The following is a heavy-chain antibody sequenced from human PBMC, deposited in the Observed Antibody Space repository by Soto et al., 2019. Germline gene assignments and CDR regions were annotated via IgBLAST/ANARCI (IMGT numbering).Heavy chain of an antibody. CDR3: ARVHSSGWDLDS. Sequence: QLQLQESGPGLVKPSETLSLTCTVSGGSISSSTYYWGWIRQPPGKGLEWIGSIYYSGSTYYNPSLKSRVTISVATSKNQFSLKLSSVTAADPAVYYCARVHSSGWDLDSWGQGTLVTVSS. J-gene: IGHJ4*02. V-gene: IGHV4-39*01. CDR1: GGSISSSTYY. CDR2: IYYSGST. D-gene: IGHD6-19*01.